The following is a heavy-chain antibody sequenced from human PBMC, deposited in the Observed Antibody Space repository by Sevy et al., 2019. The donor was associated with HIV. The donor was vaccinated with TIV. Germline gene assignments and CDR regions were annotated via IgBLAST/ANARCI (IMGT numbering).Heavy chain of an antibody. J-gene: IGHJ6*02. D-gene: IGHD3-3*01. CDR3: AREKTILEGRYGMDV. CDR2: INSDGSST. CDR1: GFTFSSYW. Sequence: GGSLRLSCAASGFTFSSYWMHWVRQAPGKGLVWVSRINSDGSSTSYADSVKGRFTISRDNAKNTLYLQMNSLRAEDAAVYYCAREKTILEGRYGMDVWGQGTTVTVSS. V-gene: IGHV3-74*01.